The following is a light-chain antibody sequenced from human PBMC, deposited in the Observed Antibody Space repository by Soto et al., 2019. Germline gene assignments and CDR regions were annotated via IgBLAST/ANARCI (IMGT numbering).Light chain of an antibody. CDR3: QADNTLPPLT. CDR2: AAS. Sequence: DIQVTQSPSSVSASVGDRVTVTCRTTQDISSRLVWYQQTPGQAPKLLIYAASSLESGVPSRFSGSGSGTEFTLTISGLQTENFATYYCQADNTLPPLTFGEGTRVEMK. CDR1: QDISSR. V-gene: IGKV1-12*01. J-gene: IGKJ4*01.